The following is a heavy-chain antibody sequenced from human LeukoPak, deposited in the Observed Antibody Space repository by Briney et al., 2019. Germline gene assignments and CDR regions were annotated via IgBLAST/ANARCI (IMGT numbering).Heavy chain of an antibody. D-gene: IGHD5-24*01. CDR3: ARDRYGDGFAHLDY. V-gene: IGHV1-2*02. CDR2: ITPSGGT. CDR1: GYTFTSYA. Sequence: ASEKVSCKASGYTFTSYAIHWVRQAPGQGLEWMGWITPSGGTNYPQKFQGRVAITWDTSITTAYMDLSRLTSDDTAVYYCARDRYGDGFAHLDYWGQGALVTVSS. J-gene: IGHJ4*02.